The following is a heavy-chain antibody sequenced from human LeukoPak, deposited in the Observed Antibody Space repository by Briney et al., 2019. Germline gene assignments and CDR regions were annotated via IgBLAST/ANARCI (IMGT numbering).Heavy chain of an antibody. Sequence: GGSLRLSCAAAGFTVSSNCMSWVRQAPGKGLEWVSVIYSGGSTYYADCVRGRFTISSDNSKNKLHLQMNSLSAEDTAVYYCAREPPNYGSGDDAFDIWGQGTMVTVSS. CDR2: IYSGGST. CDR1: GFTVSSNC. V-gene: IGHV3-66*01. J-gene: IGHJ3*02. CDR3: AREPPNYGSGDDAFDI. D-gene: IGHD3-10*01.